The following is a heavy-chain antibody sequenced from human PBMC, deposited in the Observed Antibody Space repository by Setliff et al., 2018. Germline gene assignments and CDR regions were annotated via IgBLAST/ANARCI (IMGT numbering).Heavy chain of an antibody. Sequence: SETLSLTCAVSVYSISSGYYWGWIRQPPGKGLEWIGIIYHSGSTYYNPSLKSRVTISVDTSKNQFSLKLSSVTAADTAVYYCARTSGSGSSLLPNFSDPWGQGTLVTVSS. CDR1: VYSISSGYY. CDR3: ARTSGSGSSLLPNFSDP. D-gene: IGHD3-10*01. J-gene: IGHJ5*02. V-gene: IGHV4-38-2*01. CDR2: IYHSGST.